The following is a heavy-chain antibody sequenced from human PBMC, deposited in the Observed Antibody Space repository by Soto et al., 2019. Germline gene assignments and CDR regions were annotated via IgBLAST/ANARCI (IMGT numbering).Heavy chain of an antibody. D-gene: IGHD6-25*01. V-gene: IGHV4-4*02. CDR1: GGSISNDNW. Sequence: QVQLQESGPGLVKPSGTLSLTCVVSGGSISNDNWWSWVRQPPGKGLEWIGEIYHSGSTNYIPSLKRRVTISVDKSKHQFSLKLSSVTAADTAVYYCARWGYTSGPARWFFDLWGRGTLVTVAS. J-gene: IGHJ2*01. CDR2: IYHSGST. CDR3: ARWGYTSGPARWFFDL.